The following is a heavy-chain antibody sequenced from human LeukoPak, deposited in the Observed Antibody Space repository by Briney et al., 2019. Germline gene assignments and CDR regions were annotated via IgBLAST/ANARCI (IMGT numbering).Heavy chain of an antibody. CDR3: ATGGAMARRGDY. D-gene: IGHD3-16*01. CDR2: ISSSSSYI. V-gene: IGHV3-21*01. CDR1: GFTFSSYG. J-gene: IGHJ4*02. Sequence: GGSLRLSCAASGFTFSSYGMSWVRQAPGKGLEWVSSISSSSSYIYYADSMKGRFTISRDNAKNSLYLQMNSLRAENTAVYYCATGGAMARRGDYWGQGTLVTVSS.